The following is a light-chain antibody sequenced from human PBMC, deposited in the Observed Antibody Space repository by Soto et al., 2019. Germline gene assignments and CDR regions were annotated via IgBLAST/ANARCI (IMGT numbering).Light chain of an antibody. CDR2: DVS. Sequence: QSVPTQPASVSGSPGQSNTVSCTGTSRHVGRYNYVSWYQQHPGNAPNLRIYDVSNRPSGVSIRFSGSKSGNAASLCISVLQAEDEADYYGSSYTSSSRSVFGTGTKVTVL. V-gene: IGLV2-14*01. J-gene: IGLJ1*01. CDR3: SSYTSSSRSV. CDR1: SRHVGRYNY.